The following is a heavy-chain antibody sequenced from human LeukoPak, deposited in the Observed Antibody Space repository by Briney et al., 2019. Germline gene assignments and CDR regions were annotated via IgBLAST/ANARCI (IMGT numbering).Heavy chain of an antibody. V-gene: IGHV4-4*07. CDR2: IYSSGNI. CDR1: GGSVSGYY. Sequence: PSETPSLTCTVSGGSVSGYYWNYIRQAAGKGLEWIGRIYSSGNIDYNPSLRRRVTMSVDTPKNQFSLVLTSVTAADTAVYYCARESRDYVGSGYYMDVWGKGTTVTVSS. CDR3: ARESRDYVGSGYYMDV. J-gene: IGHJ6*03. D-gene: IGHD3-10*01.